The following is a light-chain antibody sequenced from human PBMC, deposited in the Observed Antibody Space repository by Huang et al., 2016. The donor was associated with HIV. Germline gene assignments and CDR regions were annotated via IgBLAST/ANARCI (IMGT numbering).Light chain of an antibody. CDR3: QQYGSSIT. CDR1: QSVSSSY. V-gene: IGKV3-20*01. Sequence: VLTQSPGTLSVSPGERATLSCRASQSVSSSYLAWYQQKPGQAPRLLIYGASSRATGIPDRFSGSGSGTDFTRTISRLEPEDFAVYYCQQYGSSITFGQGTRLEIK. J-gene: IGKJ5*01. CDR2: GAS.